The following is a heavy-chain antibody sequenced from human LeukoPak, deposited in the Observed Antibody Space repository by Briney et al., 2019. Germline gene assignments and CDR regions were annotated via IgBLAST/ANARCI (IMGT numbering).Heavy chain of an antibody. Sequence: GRSLRLSCAASGFTFSSYAMHWVRQAPGKGLEWVAVISYDGSNKYYADSVKGRFTISRDNSKNTLYLRMNSLRAEDTAVYYCARAPVALAATQDRWNWFDPWGQGTLVTVSS. CDR1: GFTFSSYA. CDR2: ISYDGSNK. D-gene: IGHD2-15*01. J-gene: IGHJ5*02. V-gene: IGHV3-30*04. CDR3: ARAPVALAATQDRWNWFDP.